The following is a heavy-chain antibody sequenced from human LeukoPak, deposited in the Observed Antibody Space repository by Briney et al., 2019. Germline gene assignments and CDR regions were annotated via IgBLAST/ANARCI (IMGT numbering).Heavy chain of an antibody. Sequence: GGSLRLSCAASGFTFSSYAMSWVRQAPGKVLEWVSAIGGSGGSTYYADSVKGRFTISRDNSKNTLYLQMNSLRAEDTAVYYCAKDSWSTDSSGYYGYWGQGTLVTVSS. J-gene: IGHJ4*02. D-gene: IGHD3-22*01. CDR2: IGGSGGST. CDR1: GFTFSSYA. CDR3: AKDSWSTDSSGYYGY. V-gene: IGHV3-23*01.